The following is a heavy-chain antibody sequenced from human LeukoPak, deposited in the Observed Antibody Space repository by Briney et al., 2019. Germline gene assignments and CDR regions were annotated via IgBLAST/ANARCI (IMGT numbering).Heavy chain of an antibody. J-gene: IGHJ4*02. CDR3: AKGGGVIGRSYYFDY. D-gene: IGHD2-8*02. CDR2: IGDSGGST. CDR1: GFTFSTYA. Sequence: GGSLRLSCAASGFTFSTYAMSWVRQAPGKGLEWVSTIGDSGGSTYYADSVKGRFTISRDNSKNTLYLQMNSLRAEDTAVYYCAKGGGVIGRSYYFDYWGQGTLVTVSS. V-gene: IGHV3-23*01.